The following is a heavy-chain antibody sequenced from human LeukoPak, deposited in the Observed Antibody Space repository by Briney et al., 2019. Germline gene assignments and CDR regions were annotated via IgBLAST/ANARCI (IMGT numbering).Heavy chain of an antibody. CDR3: AKDSHY. Sequence: GGSLRLSCAAPGFTFSNYAMNWVRQAPGKGLEWVSAISVTDGSTYYADSVKGRFTISRDNSKNTLYLQMNSLRAEDTAVYYCAKDSHYWGQGTLVTVSS. CDR1: GFTFSNYA. V-gene: IGHV3-23*01. J-gene: IGHJ4*02. CDR2: ISVTDGST.